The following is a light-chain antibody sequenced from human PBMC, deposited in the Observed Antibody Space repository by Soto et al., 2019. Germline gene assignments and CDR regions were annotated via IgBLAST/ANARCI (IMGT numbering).Light chain of an antibody. Sequence: QSALTQPASVSGSPGQSVTISCTGTSSDIGLYNYVSWYQQHPAKAPKLMVYDVTHRPSGVSNRFSGPKSGNPASLTISGLLVADEADYSCTSYTNSNTLIFGGGTKVTVL. CDR3: TSYTNSNTLI. V-gene: IGLV2-14*01. CDR1: SSDIGLYNY. CDR2: DVT. J-gene: IGLJ2*01.